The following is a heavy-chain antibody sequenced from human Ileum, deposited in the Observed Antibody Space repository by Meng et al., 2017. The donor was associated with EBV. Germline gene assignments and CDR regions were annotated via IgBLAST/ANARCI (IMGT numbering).Heavy chain of an antibody. D-gene: IGHD3-10*01. V-gene: IGHV2-5*02. J-gene: IGHJ4*02. CDR2: IYYDVYQ. CDR3: ANKPSGNEFFDY. CDR1: ACSLSTNGVG. Sequence: TWEHSDRQPAQPRQILTVACRIYACSLSTNGVGVGWIRQPPGKALEWLALIYYDVYQSYIPSLTTRLTSTTVTYKTQVDLAITNLDTVDTGTYYCANKPSGNEFFDYWGQGTLVTVSS.